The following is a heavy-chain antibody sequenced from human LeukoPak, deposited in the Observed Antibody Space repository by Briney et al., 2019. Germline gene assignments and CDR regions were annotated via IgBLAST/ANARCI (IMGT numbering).Heavy chain of an antibody. CDR3: ARDCGGDSYLGAFDI. CDR1: GYTLTELS. Sequence: ASVKVSCKVSGYTLTELSMHWVRQAPGKGLEWMGGFDPEDGETIYAQKFQGRVTMTEDTSTDTAYMELSSLRSEDTAVYFCARDCGGDSYLGAFDIWGQGTVVTVSS. V-gene: IGHV1-24*01. J-gene: IGHJ3*02. D-gene: IGHD2-21*02. CDR2: FDPEDGET.